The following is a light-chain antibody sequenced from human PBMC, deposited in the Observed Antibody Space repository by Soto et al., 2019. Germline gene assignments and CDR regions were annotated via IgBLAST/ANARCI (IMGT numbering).Light chain of an antibody. CDR1: QSVSSSY. J-gene: IGKJ4*01. V-gene: IGKV3-20*01. Sequence: EIVLTQSPGPLSLSPGERATLSCRASQSVSSSYLAWYQQKPGQTPRLLIYGASNRATGIPDRFSGSGSGTDFTLTISRLEPEDFAVYYCQQYGSPLTFGGGTKVDIK. CDR2: GAS. CDR3: QQYGSPLT.